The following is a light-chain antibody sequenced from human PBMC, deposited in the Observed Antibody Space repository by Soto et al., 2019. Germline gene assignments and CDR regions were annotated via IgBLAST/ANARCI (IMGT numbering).Light chain of an antibody. CDR2: KTS. CDR1: QTISSW. V-gene: IGKV1-5*03. Sequence: TQSPSTLSGSVGDRVTITCRASQTISSWLAWYQQKPGKAPKILIYKTSSLEGGVPSRFSGSGSGTEFTLTISSLQPDDFATYYCQQYNGYRWTFGQGTKVDIK. J-gene: IGKJ1*01. CDR3: QQYNGYRWT.